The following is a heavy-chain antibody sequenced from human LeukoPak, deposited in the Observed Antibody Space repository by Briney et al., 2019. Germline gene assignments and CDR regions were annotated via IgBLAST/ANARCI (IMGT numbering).Heavy chain of an antibody. CDR2: FYYSGST. V-gene: IGHV4-39*01. Sequence: SETLSLTCTVSGGSISSSSYYWGWIRQPPGKGLEWIGTFYYSGSTYYNPSLESRVTISVDTSKNQLSLKLSSVTAADTAVYYCARNHQAHWGSYWYFDLWGRGTLVSVTS. D-gene: IGHD7-27*01. J-gene: IGHJ2*01. CDR1: GGSISSSSYY. CDR3: ARNHQAHWGSYWYFDL.